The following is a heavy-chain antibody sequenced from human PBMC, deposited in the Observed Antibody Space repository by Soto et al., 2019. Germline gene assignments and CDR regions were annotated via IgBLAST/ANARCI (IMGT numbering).Heavy chain of an antibody. CDR2: VSRAGTYT. D-gene: IGHD3-16*01. J-gene: IGHJ5*02. CDR3: VKYTVTEDLGES. CDR1: VFTFSSYA. V-gene: IGHV3-23*01. Sequence: EVQLLESGGDVVRPGGSLRLSCAASVFTFSSYAVGWVRQAPGKGLEWVAGVSRAGTYTFYADSVRGRFSISRDNSRDTVDLYMNALRGDDTAVYFCVKYTVTEDLGESWGQGTLVSVSS.